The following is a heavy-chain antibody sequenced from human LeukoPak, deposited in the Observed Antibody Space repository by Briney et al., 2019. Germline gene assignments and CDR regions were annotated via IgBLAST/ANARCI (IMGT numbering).Heavy chain of an antibody. CDR1: EFIFSNYW. D-gene: IGHD2-2*01. CDR3: ARLAVPPGNRGWYYEH. V-gene: IGHV3-7*03. CDR2: LNQGGNEK. Sequence: PGGSLRLSCVASEFIFSNYWMSWVRQGPGEGPEWVANLNQGGNEKYYVDSVRGRFTISRDNAKKSLDLQMNSLRVEDTAIYYRARLAVPPGNRGWYYEHWGQGTLVTVSS. J-gene: IGHJ4*02.